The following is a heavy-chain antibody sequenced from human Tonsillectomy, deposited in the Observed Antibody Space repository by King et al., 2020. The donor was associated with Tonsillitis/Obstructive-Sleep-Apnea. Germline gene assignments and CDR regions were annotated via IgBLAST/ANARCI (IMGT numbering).Heavy chain of an antibody. CDR1: GYSFTSYW. D-gene: IGHD2-2*01. CDR2: IYPGDSDT. V-gene: IGHV5-51*01. Sequence: VQLVESGAEVKKPGESLKISCKGSGYSFTSYWIGWVRQMPGKGLVWMGIIYPGDSDTRSRPSFQGQFTISADKSISTAYLQWSSLKASDTAMYYCARRGYCSSTSCAFFDYWGQGTLVTVSS. J-gene: IGHJ4*02. CDR3: ARRGYCSSTSCAFFDY.